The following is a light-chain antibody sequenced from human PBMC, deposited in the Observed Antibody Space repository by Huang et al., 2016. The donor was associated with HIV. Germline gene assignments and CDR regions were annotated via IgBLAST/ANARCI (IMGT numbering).Light chain of an antibody. CDR3: QQYYSVPPF. V-gene: IGKV4-1*01. J-gene: IGKJ4*01. CDR1: QSVLYSLDNKNY. CDR2: WAS. Sequence: DIVMTQYPDSLAASLGERATINCKSSQSVLYSLDNKNYLAWYQQKPGQSPKLLIYWASTRESGVPDRFSGSGSGTDFTLTISSLEAEDVAVYYCQQYYSVPPFFGGGTKVEIK.